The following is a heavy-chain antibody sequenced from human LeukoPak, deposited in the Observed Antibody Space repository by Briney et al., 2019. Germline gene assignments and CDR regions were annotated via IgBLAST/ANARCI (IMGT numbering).Heavy chain of an antibody. V-gene: IGHV3-38-3*01. J-gene: IGHJ6*03. CDR2: ISGGST. Sequence: GGSLRLSCAASGFTVSSNEMSWVRQAPGKGLEWVSSISGGSTYYADSRKGRFTISRDNSKNTLHLQMNSLRAEDTAVYYCARGSLLQYYVDVWGKGTTVTVSS. CDR3: ARGSLLQYYVDV. CDR1: GFTVSSNE.